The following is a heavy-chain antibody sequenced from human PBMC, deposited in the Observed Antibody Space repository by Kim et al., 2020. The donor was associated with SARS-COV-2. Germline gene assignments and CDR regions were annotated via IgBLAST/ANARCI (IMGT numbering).Heavy chain of an antibody. Sequence: GGSLRLSCAASGFTVSSNYMSWVRQAPGKGLEWVSVIYIGGSTYYADSVKGRFTISRDNSKNTLYLQMNSLRAEDTAVYYCARAPYNWNYEVWFDPWGQG. CDR2: IYIGGST. J-gene: IGHJ5*02. V-gene: IGHV3-66*01. D-gene: IGHD1-7*01. CDR3: ARAPYNWNYEVWFDP. CDR1: GFTVSSNY.